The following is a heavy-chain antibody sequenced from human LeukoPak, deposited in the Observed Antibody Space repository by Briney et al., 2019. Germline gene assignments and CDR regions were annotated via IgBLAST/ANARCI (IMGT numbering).Heavy chain of an antibody. V-gene: IGHV3-48*02. Sequence: GGSLRLSCAASAFPFSSYSMNWVRQAPGKGLEWVSYISSSGSPIFYADSVKRRFSITRDNVKNSLYLQMNSLRDEDSAVYYCARDSRGYSYGFFAYWGLGTLVTVSS. CDR3: ARDSRGYSYGFFAY. CDR1: AFPFSSYS. CDR2: ISSSGSPI. J-gene: IGHJ4*02. D-gene: IGHD5-18*01.